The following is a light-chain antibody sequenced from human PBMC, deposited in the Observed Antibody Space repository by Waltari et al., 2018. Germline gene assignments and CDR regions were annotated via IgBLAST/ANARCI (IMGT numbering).Light chain of an antibody. Sequence: YDLTQPPSVSVSPGQTATITCYGDNLGEKFVSWYQQRPGQSPFVVIYQDFKRPSAIPGRCSGSNSGNTATLTSSGAQAMDEADFYCQSWVGKVVFGGGTKLTV. J-gene: IGLJ2*01. CDR2: QDF. CDR1: NLGEKF. V-gene: IGLV3-1*01. CDR3: QSWVGKVV.